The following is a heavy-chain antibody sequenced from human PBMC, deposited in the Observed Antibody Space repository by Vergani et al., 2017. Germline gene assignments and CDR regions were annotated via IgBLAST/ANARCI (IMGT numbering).Heavy chain of an antibody. CDR3: ARRDSSSPALDY. J-gene: IGHJ4*02. CDR1: GFTFSTYD. V-gene: IGHV3-13*01. D-gene: IGHD6-6*01. Sequence: EVQLLESGGGLVQPGGSLRLSCAASGFTFSTYDMHWVRQATGKGLEWVSAIGTAGDTYYPGSVKGRFTISRENAKNSLYLQMNGLRAGDTAVYYCARRDSSSPALDYSGQGTLVTVSS. CDR2: IGTAGDT.